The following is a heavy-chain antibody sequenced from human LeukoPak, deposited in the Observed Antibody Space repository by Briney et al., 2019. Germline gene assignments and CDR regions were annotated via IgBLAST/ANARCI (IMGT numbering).Heavy chain of an antibody. J-gene: IGHJ4*02. CDR2: ISAYNGKR. Sequence: GASVKVSCKASGYTFSSYGISWVRQAPGQGREGRGWISAYNGKRNYAQKFQGRVTMTRDMSTSTVYMELSSLRSEDTAVYYCARGGPYSGSYFVGIRPGFGYFDYWGQGTLVTVSS. CDR1: GYTFSSYG. CDR3: ARGGPYSGSYFVGIRPGFGYFDY. D-gene: IGHD1-26*01. V-gene: IGHV1-18*01.